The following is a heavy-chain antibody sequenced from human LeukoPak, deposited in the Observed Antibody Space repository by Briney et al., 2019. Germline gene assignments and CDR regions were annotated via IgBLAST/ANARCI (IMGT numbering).Heavy chain of an antibody. CDR3: ASSIPSGSYYVGFDY. J-gene: IGHJ4*02. V-gene: IGHV4-59*01. CDR2: IYYSGST. Sequence: SETLSLTCTVSGGSISSYYWSWIRQPPGKGLEWIGYIYYSGSTNYNPSLKSRVTISVDTSKNQFSLKLSSVTAADTAVYYCASSIPSGSYYVGFDYWGQGTLVTVSS. D-gene: IGHD1-26*01. CDR1: GGSISSYY.